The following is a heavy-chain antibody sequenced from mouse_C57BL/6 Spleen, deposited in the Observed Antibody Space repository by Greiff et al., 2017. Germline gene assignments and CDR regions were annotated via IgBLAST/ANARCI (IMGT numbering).Heavy chain of an antibody. D-gene: IGHD1-1*01. J-gene: IGHJ2*01. CDR3: ARATTVVGGYFDY. CDR1: GFSINSDCY. V-gene: IGHV3-3*01. CDR2: TFYSGIT. Sequence: EVQGVESGPSLVRPSQTLSLTCTVTGFSINSDCYWIWIRQFPGNKLEYIGYTFYSGITYYNPSLESRTYITRDTSKNQFSLKLSSVTTEDTATYYCARATTVVGGYFDYWGQGTTLTVSS.